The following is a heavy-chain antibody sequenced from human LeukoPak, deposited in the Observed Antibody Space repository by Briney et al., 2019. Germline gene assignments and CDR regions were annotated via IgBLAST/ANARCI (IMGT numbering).Heavy chain of an antibody. CDR2: ISGSGGST. V-gene: IGHV3-23*01. CDR3: AKLPTNYDSSGYYSDY. J-gene: IGHJ4*02. Sequence: GGSLRLSCAASGFTFSSYAMSWVRQAPGKGLEWVSAISGSGGSTYYADSVKGRFIISRDNYKHTLYLQRNSLRAEDTAVYYCAKLPTNYDSSGYYSDYWGQGTLVTVSS. CDR1: GFTFSSYA. D-gene: IGHD3-22*01.